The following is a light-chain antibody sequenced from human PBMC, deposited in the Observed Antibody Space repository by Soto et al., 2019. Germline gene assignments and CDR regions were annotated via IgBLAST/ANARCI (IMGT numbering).Light chain of an antibody. V-gene: IGKV1-5*01. CDR2: DAS. CDR1: QSISSY. CDR3: QHYNSYSEA. J-gene: IGKJ1*01. Sequence: DIQMTQSPSSLSASVGDRVTITCRASQSISSYLNWYQLKPGKAPKLLIYDASTLESGVPSRFSGSGSGTDFTLTISSLQPDDFATYYCQHYNSYSEAFGQGTKV.